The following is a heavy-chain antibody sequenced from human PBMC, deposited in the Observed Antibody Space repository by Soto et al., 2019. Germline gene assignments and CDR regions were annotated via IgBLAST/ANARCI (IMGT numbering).Heavy chain of an antibody. CDR3: ARDGSGSDNYYGMDV. CDR1: GYSISSSNW. V-gene: IGHV4-28*03. D-gene: IGHD3-10*01. CDR2: IYYSGST. Sequence: SETLSLTCAVSGYSISSSNWWGWIRQPPGKGLEWIGYIYYSGSTYYNPSLKSRVTMSVDTSKNQFSLKLSSVTAVDMAVYYCARDGSGSDNYYGMDVWGQGTTVTVSS. J-gene: IGHJ6*02.